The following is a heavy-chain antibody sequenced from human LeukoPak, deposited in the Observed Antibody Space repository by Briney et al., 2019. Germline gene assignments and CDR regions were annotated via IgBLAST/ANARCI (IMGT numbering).Heavy chain of an antibody. J-gene: IGHJ4*02. D-gene: IGHD4-23*01. V-gene: IGHV1-24*01. Sequence: ASVKVSCKVSGYTLNELSMHWVRQAPGKGLEWMGGFDPADGETVYAHRFQGRLTMTENTSTNTGYMELTSLRSEDTAVYYCAADGGGLSSVVTPRSSPFDYWGQGTLVTVSS. CDR3: AADGGGLSSVVTPRSSPFDY. CDR1: GYTLNELS. CDR2: FDPADGET.